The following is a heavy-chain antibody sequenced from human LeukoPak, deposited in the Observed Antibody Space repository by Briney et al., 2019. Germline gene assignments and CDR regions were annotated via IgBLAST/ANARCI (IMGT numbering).Heavy chain of an antibody. V-gene: IGHV3-48*01. CDR1: GLTFSSYS. Sequence: GGSLRLSCAASGLTFSSYSMNWVRQAPGKGLEWVSYISSSSSTIYYADSVKGRFTISRDNAKNSLYLQMNSLRAEDTAVYYCAELGITMIGGVWGKGTTVTISS. CDR2: ISSSSSTI. CDR3: AELGITMIGGV. J-gene: IGHJ6*04. D-gene: IGHD3-10*02.